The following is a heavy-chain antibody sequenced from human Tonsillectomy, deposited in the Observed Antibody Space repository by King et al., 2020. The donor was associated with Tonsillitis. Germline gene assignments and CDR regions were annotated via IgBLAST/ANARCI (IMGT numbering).Heavy chain of an antibody. D-gene: IGHD3-9*01. CDR1: GFTFSGSA. J-gene: IGHJ5*02. CDR2: IRSKTNSYAT. V-gene: IGHV3-73*02. Sequence: VQLVESGGGLVQPGGSLKLSCAASGFTFSGSAMHWVRQASGKGLEWVGRIRSKTNSYATAYVASVKGRFTISRDDSNNTAYLQMNSLKTEDTAVYYCTRPTGDYDILTGSANWFDPWGQGTLVTVSS. CDR3: TRPTGDYDILTGSANWFDP.